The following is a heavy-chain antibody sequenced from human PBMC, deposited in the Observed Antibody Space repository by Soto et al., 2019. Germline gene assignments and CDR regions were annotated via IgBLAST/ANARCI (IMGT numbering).Heavy chain of an antibody. CDR3: ATVNRYYGSRISAFDI. V-gene: IGHV1-45*02. Sequence: SVKVSCKASGYTFTYRYLHWVRQAPGQALEWMGWIAPFNGNTNYAQKFQDRVTITRDRSMSTAYMELSSLRSEDTAMYYCATVNRYYGSRISAFDIWGQGTMVTVSS. D-gene: IGHD3-10*01. J-gene: IGHJ3*02. CDR2: IAPFNGNT. CDR1: GYTFTYRY.